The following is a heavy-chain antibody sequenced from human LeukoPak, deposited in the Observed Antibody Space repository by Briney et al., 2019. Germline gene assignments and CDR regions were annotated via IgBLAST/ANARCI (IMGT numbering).Heavy chain of an antibody. J-gene: IGHJ4*02. CDR1: GGSISSGSYY. Sequence: SETLSLTCTVSGGSISSGSYYWSWIRQPAGKGLEWIGRIYTSGSTNYNPSLKSRVTISVDKSQNQFSLKLSSVTAADTAVYYCARCGYSYYPNYFDYWGQGTLVTVSS. D-gene: IGHD5-18*01. CDR3: ARCGYSYYPNYFDY. V-gene: IGHV4-61*02. CDR2: IYTSGST.